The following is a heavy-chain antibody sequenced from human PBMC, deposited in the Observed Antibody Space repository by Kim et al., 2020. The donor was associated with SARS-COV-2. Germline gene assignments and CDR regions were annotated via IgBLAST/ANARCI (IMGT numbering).Heavy chain of an antibody. Sequence: GESLKISCKGSGYSFTSYWIGWVRQMPGKGLEWMGIIYPGDSDTRYSPSFQGQVTISADKSISTAYLQWSSLKASDTAMYYCARSRVRITMIVVADYYFDYWGQGTLVTVSS. J-gene: IGHJ4*02. CDR2: IYPGDSDT. CDR1: GYSFTSYW. D-gene: IGHD3-22*01. CDR3: ARSRVRITMIVVADYYFDY. V-gene: IGHV5-51*01.